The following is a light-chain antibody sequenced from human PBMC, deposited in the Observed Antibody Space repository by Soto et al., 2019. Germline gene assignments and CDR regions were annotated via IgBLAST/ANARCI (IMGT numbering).Light chain of an antibody. CDR1: QSVSTRS. V-gene: IGKV3-20*01. CDR3: QQYDSSPRT. J-gene: IGKJ1*01. Sequence: EIVLTQSPGTLSLSPGERATLSCRASQSVSTRSLAWYQQKPGQAPRLLLSGASSWAADIPDRVSGSGSGTDFTLTINRLEPEDFEVYYCQQYDSSPRTFGQGTKVE. CDR2: GAS.